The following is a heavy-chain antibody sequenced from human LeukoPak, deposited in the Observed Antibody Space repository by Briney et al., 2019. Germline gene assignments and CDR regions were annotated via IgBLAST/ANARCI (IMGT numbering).Heavy chain of an antibody. CDR3: ARDPGGYYYMDV. V-gene: IGHV4-59*01. D-gene: IGHD3-16*01. Sequence: PSGTLSLTCTVSGGSISSYYWSWIRQPPGKGLEWVGYIYYSGSTNYNPSLKSRVTISVDTSKNQFPLKLSSVTAADTAVYYCARDPGGYYYMDVWGKGTTVTVSS. CDR1: GGSISSYY. CDR2: IYYSGST. J-gene: IGHJ6*03.